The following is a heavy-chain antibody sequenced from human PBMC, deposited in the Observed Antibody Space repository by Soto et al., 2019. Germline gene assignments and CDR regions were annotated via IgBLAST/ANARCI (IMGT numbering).Heavy chain of an antibody. CDR3: ARGTRALITSFFAY. D-gene: IGHD1-20*01. J-gene: IGHJ4*02. CDR1: GGSVSSDTHY. Sequence: SETLSLTCTVSGGSVSSDTHYWSWIRQPPGKRLEWIGFIYSSGSTNYNPSLRGRVIISLHTSKSQFSLSLRSATAADTATYYCARGTRALITSFFAYWGQGIPVTVSS. V-gene: IGHV4-61*01. CDR2: IYSSGST.